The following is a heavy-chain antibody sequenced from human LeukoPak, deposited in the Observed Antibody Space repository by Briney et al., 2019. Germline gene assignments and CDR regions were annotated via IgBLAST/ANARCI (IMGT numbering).Heavy chain of an antibody. V-gene: IGHV4-59*01. D-gene: IGHD1-1*01. Sequence: SETLSLTCSVSGGSISSYYWNWIRQTPGKGLQWIGYTHYSGSTNYNPSLKSRVSISVDTSKNQFSLKLSSVTAADTALYYCARGNTYNWRFDFWGQGTLVTVSS. CDR2: THYSGST. CDR3: ARGNTYNWRFDF. J-gene: IGHJ4*02. CDR1: GGSISSYY.